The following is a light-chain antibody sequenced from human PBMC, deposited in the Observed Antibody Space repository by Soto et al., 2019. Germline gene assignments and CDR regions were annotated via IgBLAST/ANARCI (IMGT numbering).Light chain of an antibody. CDR1: QRVSSGF. V-gene: IGKV3-20*01. J-gene: IGKJ3*01. Sequence: EIVLTQSSGTLSLSPGERATLSCRASQRVSSGFLAWYQQKPGQTPRLLIYGASTRATGIPDRFSGSGSGTDFTLTISRLEPEDFVVYYCQQYGSSPFTFGPGTKVDIK. CDR3: QQYGSSPFT. CDR2: GAS.